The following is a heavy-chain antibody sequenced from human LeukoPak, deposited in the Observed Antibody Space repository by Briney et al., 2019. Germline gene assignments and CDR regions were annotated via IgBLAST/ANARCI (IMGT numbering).Heavy chain of an antibody. Sequence: GGSLRLSCTDSGFSFSSHDMNWVCQAPGKGLEWVSYITSGGYTTRYAASVKGRFTISRDNAKNSLYLQMNSLKAEDTAVYYCAREGSSYAPSEPFYFDYWGQGTLVTVSS. CDR1: GFSFSSHD. V-gene: IGHV3-48*03. CDR3: AREGSSYAPSEPFYFDY. D-gene: IGHD3-10*01. J-gene: IGHJ4*02. CDR2: ITSGGYTT.